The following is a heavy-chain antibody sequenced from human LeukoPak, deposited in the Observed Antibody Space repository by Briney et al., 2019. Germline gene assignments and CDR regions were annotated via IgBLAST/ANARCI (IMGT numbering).Heavy chain of an antibody. Sequence: GGSLRLSCVVSGLTFDNAWMSWVRQAPGKGLEWVSGISGGSGSTYYADSVKGRFTISRDNSKNTLYLQMNSLRAEDTAVYYCAKGPAADWGDYWGQGTLVTVSS. CDR1: GLTFDNAW. V-gene: IGHV3-23*01. D-gene: IGHD6-13*01. J-gene: IGHJ4*02. CDR2: ISGGSGST. CDR3: AKGPAADWGDY.